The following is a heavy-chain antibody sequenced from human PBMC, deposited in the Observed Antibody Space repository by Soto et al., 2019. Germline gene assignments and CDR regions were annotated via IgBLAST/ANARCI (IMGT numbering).Heavy chain of an antibody. V-gene: IGHV4-59*06. J-gene: IGHJ3*02. CDR3: AREDYYDSSGYFCAFDI. D-gene: IGHD3-22*01. CDR2: IYYSGST. CDR1: GGSISSYY. Sequence: LSETLSLTCTVSGGSISSYYWSWIRQHPGKGLEWIGYIYYSGSTYYNPSLKSRVTITVDTSKNQFSLKLSSVTAADTAVYYCAREDYYDSSGYFCAFDIWGQGTRVTVSS.